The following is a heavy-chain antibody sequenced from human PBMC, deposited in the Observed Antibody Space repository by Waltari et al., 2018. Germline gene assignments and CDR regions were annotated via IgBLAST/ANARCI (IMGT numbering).Heavy chain of an antibody. V-gene: IGHV4-39*07. CDR2: IYYSGRT. J-gene: IGHJ4*02. CDR3: ARLSAPIRYFDY. Sequence: QLQLQESGPGLVKPSETLSLTCTVSGGSISSSSYYWGWIRQPPGKGLEWIGSIYYSGRTYYNPSLKGRGTISVDTAKNQFSLKLSSVTAADTAVYYCARLSAPIRYFDYWGQGTLVTVSS. D-gene: IGHD3-16*02. CDR1: GGSISSSSYY.